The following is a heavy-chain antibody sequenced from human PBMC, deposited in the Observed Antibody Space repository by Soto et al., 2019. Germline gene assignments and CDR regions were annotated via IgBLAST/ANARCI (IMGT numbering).Heavy chain of an antibody. D-gene: IGHD1-26*01. J-gene: IGHJ4*02. CDR1: GNTVPNYA. V-gene: IGHV1-3*01. CDR2: INGGNGNT. Sequence: ASVKVSCKASGNTVPNYAIHWVRQAPGQRLEWMGWINGGNGNTYYSERFQGRVTFTRDTSAGTVYMQLSSLTSEDTAVYYCARDDSGFSGSHYIDFFNYWAQGSLVTGSS. CDR3: ARDDSGFSGSHYIDFFNY.